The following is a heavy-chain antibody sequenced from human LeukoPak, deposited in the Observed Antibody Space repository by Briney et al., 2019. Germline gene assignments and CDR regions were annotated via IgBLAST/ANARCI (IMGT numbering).Heavy chain of an antibody. CDR2: IKQDGSEK. Sequence: GGSLRLSCAASGFTFSSYWMSWVHQAPGKGLEWVANIKQDGSEKYYVDSVKGRFTISRDNAKNSLYLQMNSLRAEDTAVYYCARSMRSSTSLYYYYYGMDVWGQGTTVTVSS. D-gene: IGHD2-2*01. CDR3: ARSMRSSTSLYYYYYGMDV. CDR1: GFTFSSYW. J-gene: IGHJ6*02. V-gene: IGHV3-7*01.